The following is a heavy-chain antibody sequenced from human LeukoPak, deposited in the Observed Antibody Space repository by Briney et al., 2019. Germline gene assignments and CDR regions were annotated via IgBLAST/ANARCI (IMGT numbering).Heavy chain of an antibody. J-gene: IGHJ6*03. CDR3: ARGSYYYDSSGYPGSYYYYYYMDV. Sequence: GGSLRLSCAASGFTVSSNYMSWVRQAPGKGLESVSVIYSGGSTYYADSVKGRFTISRDNSKNTLYLQMNSLSAEDTAVYYCARGSYYYDSSGYPGSYYYYYYMDVWGKGTTVTISS. CDR1: GFTVSSNY. D-gene: IGHD3-22*01. V-gene: IGHV3-53*01. CDR2: IYSGGST.